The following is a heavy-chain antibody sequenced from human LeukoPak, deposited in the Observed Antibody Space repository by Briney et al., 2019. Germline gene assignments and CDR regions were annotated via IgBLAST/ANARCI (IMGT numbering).Heavy chain of an antibody. CDR2: ISPNSGDT. CDR1: GYTFTGYY. Sequence: ASVKVSCKTSGYTFTGYYIHWVRQAPGQGLEWMGWISPNSGDTNYAQKFQGRVSMTGDTSISTAYMELSRLRSDDTAVYYCARTLVVINDAFDIWGQGTMVTVSS. D-gene: IGHD3-22*01. CDR3: ARTLVVINDAFDI. V-gene: IGHV1-2*02. J-gene: IGHJ3*02.